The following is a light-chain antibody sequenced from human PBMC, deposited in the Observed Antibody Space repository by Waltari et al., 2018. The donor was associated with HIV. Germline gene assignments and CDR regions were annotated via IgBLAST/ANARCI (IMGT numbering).Light chain of an antibody. J-gene: IGLJ2*01. V-gene: IGLV2-14*03. CDR2: DVS. CDR3: SSYTSSSTPPHVV. CDR1: SSDVGGYNY. Sequence: QSALTQPASVSGSPGQSITISCTGTSSDVGGYNYVSWYQQHPGKAPKLMIYDVSNRPSGVSNRFSGSKSGNTASLTISGLQAEDEADYYCSSYTSSSTPPHVVFGGGTKLTVL.